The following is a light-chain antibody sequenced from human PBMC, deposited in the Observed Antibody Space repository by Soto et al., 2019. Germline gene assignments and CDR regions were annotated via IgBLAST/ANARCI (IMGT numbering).Light chain of an antibody. CDR2: KAS. Sequence: DIPMTQSPSTLSASVGDRVTITCRASQSISSWLAWYQQKPGRAPKLLIYKASSLESGVPSRFSGSGSGTEFTLTISSLQPDDSATYYCQQCDSYSGTFGQGTKVEI. CDR1: QSISSW. CDR3: QQCDSYSGT. J-gene: IGKJ1*01. V-gene: IGKV1-5*03.